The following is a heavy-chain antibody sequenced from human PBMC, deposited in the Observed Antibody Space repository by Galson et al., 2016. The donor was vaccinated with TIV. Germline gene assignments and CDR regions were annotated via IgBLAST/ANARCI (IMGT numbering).Heavy chain of an antibody. CDR1: GYIFTNYY. D-gene: IGHD1-26*01. J-gene: IGHJ4*02. Sequence: SVKVSCKASGYIFTNYYFHWVRQAPGQGLEWMGVIDPSSGGTTYAQKFRARLIMTRDTSTTTAYMDLSSLKSGDTAVYYCTRDLGRLRDYWGQGTLVTVST. CDR2: IDPSSGGT. CDR3: TRDLGRLRDY. V-gene: IGHV1-46*01.